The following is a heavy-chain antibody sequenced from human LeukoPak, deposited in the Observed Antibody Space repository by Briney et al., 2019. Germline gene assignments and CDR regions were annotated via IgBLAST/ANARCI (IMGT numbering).Heavy chain of an antibody. D-gene: IGHD6-6*01. CDR2: ISHSGNTI. J-gene: IGHJ4*02. CDR3: ARASDSSSGYFDC. V-gene: IGHV3-11*01. Sequence: GGSLRLSGAASGFTFSDYYMSWIRQAPGKGLEWVSYISHSGNTIKYADSVKGRFTISRDNAKNSLSLQMNSLRAEDTAVYYCARASDSSSGYFDCWGQGTLVTVSS. CDR1: GFTFSDYY.